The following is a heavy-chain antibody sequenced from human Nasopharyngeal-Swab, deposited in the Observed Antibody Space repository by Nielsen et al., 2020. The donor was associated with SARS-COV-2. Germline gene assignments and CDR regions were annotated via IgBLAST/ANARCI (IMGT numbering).Heavy chain of an antibody. Sequence: GGSLRLSCAASGFTFSSYWMHWVRQVPGKGLMWVARIKSDGSSTSYADSVKGRFTISRDNAKNTLYLQMNSLRAEDTAVYYCARAYYFDSWGQGTLVTVSS. V-gene: IGHV3-74*01. CDR3: ARAYYFDS. J-gene: IGHJ4*02. CDR2: IKSDGSST. CDR1: GFTFSSYW.